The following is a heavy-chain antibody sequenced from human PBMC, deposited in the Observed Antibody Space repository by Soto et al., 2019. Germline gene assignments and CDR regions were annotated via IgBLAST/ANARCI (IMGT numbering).Heavy chain of an antibody. CDR3: TGAYYETDGYVLDP. CDR1: GGSISSGY. Sequence: SETLSLTCSVSGGSISSGYWTWIRQPPGKGLEGIGYIYYGGSINYNPSLKSRVIISVDTAKNQFSLSLSSVTAADTAVYYCTGAYYETDGYVLDPWGQGXSVTV. CDR2: IYYGGSI. V-gene: IGHV4-59*01. D-gene: IGHD3-16*01. J-gene: IGHJ5*02.